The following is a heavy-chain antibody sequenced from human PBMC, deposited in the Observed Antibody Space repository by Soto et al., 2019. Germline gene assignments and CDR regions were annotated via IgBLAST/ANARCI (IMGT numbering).Heavy chain of an antibody. CDR3: ARGVAAAGTGHYYYYYYMDV. J-gene: IGHJ6*03. CDR1: GYTFTSYD. Sequence: ASVKVSCKASGYTFTSYDINWVRQATGQGLEWMGWMNPNSGGTNYAQKFQGWVTMTRDTSISTAYMELSRLRSDDTAVYYCARGVAAAGTGHYYYYYYMDVWGKGTTVTVSS. CDR2: MNPNSGGT. D-gene: IGHD6-13*01. V-gene: IGHV1-2*04.